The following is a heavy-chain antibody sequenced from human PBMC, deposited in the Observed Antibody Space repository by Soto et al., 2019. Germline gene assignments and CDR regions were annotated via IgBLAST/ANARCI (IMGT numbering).Heavy chain of an antibody. J-gene: IGHJ6*02. V-gene: IGHV1-46*01. CDR1: GYTFTSYY. CDR2: INPIGGST. Sequence: ASVKVSCKASGYTFTSYYMHWVRQAPGQGLEWMGIINPIGGSTSYAQKFQGRVTMTTDTSTSTAYMELSSLRSEDTAVYYCAMSSTVSYYYYGMDVWGQGTTVTVSS. D-gene: IGHD4-17*01. CDR3: AMSSTVSYYYYGMDV.